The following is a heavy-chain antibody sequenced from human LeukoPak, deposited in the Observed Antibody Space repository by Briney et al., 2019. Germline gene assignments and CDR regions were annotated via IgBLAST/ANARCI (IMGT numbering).Heavy chain of an antibody. CDR1: GYTFNNYG. V-gene: IGHV1-18*01. J-gene: IGHJ5*02. Sequence: ASVKVSCKASGYTFNNYGISWVRQAPGQGLKWMGWVTSYNGDTNYAQKFQGRVTMSADTSTSTAYMELRSLRFDDTAIYYCAKDWHILTGRNCFDPWGQGTLVTVSS. D-gene: IGHD3-9*01. CDR3: AKDWHILTGRNCFDP. CDR2: VTSYNGDT.